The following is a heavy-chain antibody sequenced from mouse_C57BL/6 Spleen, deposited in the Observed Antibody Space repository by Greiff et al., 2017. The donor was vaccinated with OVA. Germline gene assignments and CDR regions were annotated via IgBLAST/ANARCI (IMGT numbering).Heavy chain of an antibody. CDR1: GFTFSSYG. CDR3: ARQNYYGSSTGAMDY. J-gene: IGHJ4*01. Sequence: EVMLVESGGDLVKPGGSLKLSCAASGFTFSSYGMSWVRQTPDKRLEWVATLSSGGSYTYYPDSVKGRFTISRDNAKNTLYLQMSSLKSEDTAMYYCARQNYYGSSTGAMDYWGQGTSVTVSS. CDR2: LSSGGSYT. V-gene: IGHV5-6*01. D-gene: IGHD1-1*01.